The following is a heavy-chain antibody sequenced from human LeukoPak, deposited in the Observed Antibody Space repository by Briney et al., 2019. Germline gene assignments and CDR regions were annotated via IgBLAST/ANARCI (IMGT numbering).Heavy chain of an antibody. Sequence: GGSLRLSCAASGFTFSNYWMTWVRQAPGKGPEWVANIKQDGSERNYVDSVKGRLTIARDNTKNSLYLQMTSLGGEDTAVYYCASRAGKPGNTPWCFDYWGQGALVTVSS. J-gene: IGHJ4*02. CDR3: ASRAGKPGNTPWCFDY. V-gene: IGHV3-7*01. CDR2: IKQDGSER. D-gene: IGHD1-7*01. CDR1: GFTFSNYW.